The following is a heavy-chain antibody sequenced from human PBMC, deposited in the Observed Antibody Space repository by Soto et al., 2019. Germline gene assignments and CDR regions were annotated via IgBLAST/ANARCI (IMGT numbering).Heavy chain of an antibody. J-gene: IGHJ5*02. CDR2: ISAYNGNT. CDR1: GYTFTSYG. D-gene: IGHD3-22*01. Sequence: QVQLVQSGAEVKKPGASVKVSCKASGYTFTSYGISWVRQAPGQGLEWMGWISAYNGNTNYAQKAQGRVTMTTDTSTSTAYMELRSLGSDDTAVYYCARDRSRLAMIVVVPFDPWRQGTLVTVSS. V-gene: IGHV1-18*01. CDR3: ARDRSRLAMIVVVPFDP.